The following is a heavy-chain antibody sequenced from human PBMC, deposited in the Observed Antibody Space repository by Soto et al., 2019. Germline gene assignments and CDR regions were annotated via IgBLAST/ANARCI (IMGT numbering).Heavy chain of an antibody. J-gene: IGHJ6*02. Sequence: ASVKVSCPASGYPFTSYGISWVRQAPGQGLEWMGWISAYNGNTNYAQKLQVRVTMTTDTSTSTAYMELRSLRSDDTAVYYCARDRGYDFWSGYYLGYYYGMDVWGQGTTVTVSS. D-gene: IGHD3-3*01. CDR2: ISAYNGNT. V-gene: IGHV1-18*04. CDR3: ARDRGYDFWSGYYLGYYYGMDV. CDR1: GYPFTSYG.